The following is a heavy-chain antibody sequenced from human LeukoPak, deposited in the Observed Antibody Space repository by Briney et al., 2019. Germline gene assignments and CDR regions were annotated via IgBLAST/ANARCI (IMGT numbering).Heavy chain of an antibody. Sequence: ASVKVSCKASGYTFTSYGISWVRQAPGQGLEWMGWISAYNGNTNYAQKLQGRVTMTTDTSTSTAYMELSSLRSEDTAVYYCARGRIQFWFGWFDPWGQGTLVTVSS. CDR3: ARGRIQFWFGWFDP. J-gene: IGHJ5*02. D-gene: IGHD5-18*01. CDR2: ISAYNGNT. V-gene: IGHV1-18*01. CDR1: GYTFTSYG.